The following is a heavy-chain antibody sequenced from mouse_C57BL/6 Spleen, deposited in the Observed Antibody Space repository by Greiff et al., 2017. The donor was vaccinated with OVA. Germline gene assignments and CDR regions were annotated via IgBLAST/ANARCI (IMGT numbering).Heavy chain of an antibody. CDR1: GFNIKDYY. CDR3: ASQAYYSNYVGLLGY. V-gene: IGHV14-2*01. Sequence: EVKLQQSGAELVKPGASVKLSCTASGFNIKDYYMHWVKQRTEQGLEWIGRIDPEDGETKYAPKFQGKATITADTSSNTAYLQLSSLTSEDTAVYYCASQAYYSNYVGLLGYWGQGTTLTVSS. D-gene: IGHD2-5*01. J-gene: IGHJ2*01. CDR2: IDPEDGET.